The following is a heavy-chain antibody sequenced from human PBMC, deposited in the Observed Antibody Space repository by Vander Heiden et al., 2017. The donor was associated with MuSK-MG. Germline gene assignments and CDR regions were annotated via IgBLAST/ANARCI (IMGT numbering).Heavy chain of an antibody. Sequence: QVQLQESGPGLVTPSETLSLTCTVSGGSISTYYWSWIRQPPGKGLEWIGYIYYTGNTKYNPSLSSRVSTSLDTSKNQFSLKLTSVTAADTAVYYCARRIAVAPVYAFDIWGQGTMVTVSS. J-gene: IGHJ3*02. V-gene: IGHV4-59*08. CDR2: IYYTGNT. D-gene: IGHD6-19*01. CDR1: GGSISTYY. CDR3: ARRIAVAPVYAFDI.